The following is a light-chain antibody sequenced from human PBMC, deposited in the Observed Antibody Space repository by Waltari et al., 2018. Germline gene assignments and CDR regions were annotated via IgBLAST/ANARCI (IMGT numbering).Light chain of an antibody. CDR3: CSYAGSSTLV. CDR2: DVS. Sequence: QSALTQPASVSGSPGQSITISCPGTSSDVGTYPLFSWYQHHPGKAPKLLIYDVSKRPSGVTNRFAGAKSGNTASLTISGLQAEDEADYYCCSYAGSSTLVFGGGTKLTVL. V-gene: IGLV2-23*02. J-gene: IGLJ2*01. CDR1: SSDVGTYPL.